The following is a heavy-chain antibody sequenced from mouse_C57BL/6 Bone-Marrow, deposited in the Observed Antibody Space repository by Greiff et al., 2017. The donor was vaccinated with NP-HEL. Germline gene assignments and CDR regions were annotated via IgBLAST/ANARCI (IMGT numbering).Heavy chain of an antibody. V-gene: IGHV14-4*01. CDR3: TKVWDWYFDV. Sequence: VQLKESGAELVRPGASVKLSCTASGFNIKDDYMHWVKQRPEQGLEWIGWIDPENGDTEYASKFQGKATITADTSSNTAYLQLSSLTSEDTAVYYCTKVWDWYFDVWGTGTTVTVSS. CDR2: IDPENGDT. J-gene: IGHJ1*03. CDR1: GFNIKDDY.